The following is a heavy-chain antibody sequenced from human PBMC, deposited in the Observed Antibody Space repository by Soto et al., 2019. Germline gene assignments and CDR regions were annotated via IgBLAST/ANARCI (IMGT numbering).Heavy chain of an antibody. CDR1: GYTFTSYA. J-gene: IGHJ5*02. CDR2: INAGNGNT. D-gene: IGHD2-2*01. V-gene: IGHV1-3*01. Sequence: GASVKVSCKASGYTFTSYAMHWVRQAPGQRLEWMGWINAGNGNTKYSQKFQGRVTITRDTSASTAYMELSSLRSEDTAVYYCARDLVVPAATTPWFDPWGQGTLVTVSS. CDR3: ARDLVVPAATTPWFDP.